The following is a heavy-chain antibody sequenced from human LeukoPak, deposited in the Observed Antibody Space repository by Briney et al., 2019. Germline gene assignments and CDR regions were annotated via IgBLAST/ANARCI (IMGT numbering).Heavy chain of an antibody. V-gene: IGHV4-39*01. CDR3: ARQGSDILTGYYRGPDYYYGMDV. D-gene: IGHD3-9*01. J-gene: IGHJ6*02. Sequence: PSETLSLTCTVSGGSISSSNYYWGWIRQPPGKGLEWIGSIYYSGSTYYNPSLKSGVTISVDTSKNQFSLKLSSVTAADTAVYYCARQGSDILTGYYRGPDYYYGMDVWGQGTTVTVSS. CDR1: GGSISSSNYY. CDR2: IYYSGST.